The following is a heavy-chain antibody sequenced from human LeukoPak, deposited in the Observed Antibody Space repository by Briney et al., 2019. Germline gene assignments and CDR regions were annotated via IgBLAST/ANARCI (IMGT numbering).Heavy chain of an antibody. Sequence: GAPVKVSCKASGGTFSSYAISWVRQAPGQGLEWMGRIIPIFGTANYAQKFQGRVTITTDESTSTAYMELSSLRSEDTAVYYCARDLNPDYGDYVYWGQGTLVTVSS. V-gene: IGHV1-69*05. CDR1: GGTFSSYA. CDR2: IIPIFGTA. D-gene: IGHD4-17*01. J-gene: IGHJ4*02. CDR3: ARDLNPDYGDYVY.